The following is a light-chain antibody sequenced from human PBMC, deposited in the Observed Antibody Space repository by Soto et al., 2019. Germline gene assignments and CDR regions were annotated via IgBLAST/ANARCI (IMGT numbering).Light chain of an antibody. Sequence: EIVFTQSPGTLSLSPGERATRSCRASQSVSSSYLAWYQQKPGQAPRLLIYGASSRATGIPDRFSGSGSGTDFTLTISRLEPEDVAVYYCQQYGSSPLTFGGGTKVDIK. CDR3: QQYGSSPLT. CDR1: QSVSSSY. J-gene: IGKJ4*01. CDR2: GAS. V-gene: IGKV3-20*01.